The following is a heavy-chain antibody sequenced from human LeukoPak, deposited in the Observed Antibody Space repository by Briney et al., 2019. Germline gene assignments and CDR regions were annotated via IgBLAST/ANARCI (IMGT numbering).Heavy chain of an antibody. Sequence: GGSLRLSCAASGFTFSSYSMNWVRQAPGKGLEWVSYISSSDDTIYYADSVKGRFTISRDNAKNSLYLQMNSLRAEDTAVYYCAREGPYYGSGSYTGFDYWGQGTLVTVSS. J-gene: IGHJ4*02. D-gene: IGHD3-10*01. V-gene: IGHV3-48*01. CDR1: GFTFSSYS. CDR3: AREGPYYGSGSYTGFDY. CDR2: ISSSDDTI.